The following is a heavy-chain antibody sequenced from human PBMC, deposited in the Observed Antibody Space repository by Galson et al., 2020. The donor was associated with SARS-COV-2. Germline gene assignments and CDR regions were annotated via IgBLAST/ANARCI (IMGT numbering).Heavy chain of an antibody. CDR2: ISYDANNN. J-gene: IGHJ4*02. CDR1: GFTFTSYD. CDR3: AADLDY. Sequence: GGSLRLSCAASGFTFTSYDIHWFGHEPGRGLQWVALISYDANNNNYIDSVKGRFSISSDNSKNTLYLQMNSLRDDDTAVYYCAADLDYWGQGTLGAV. V-gene: IGHV3-30*03.